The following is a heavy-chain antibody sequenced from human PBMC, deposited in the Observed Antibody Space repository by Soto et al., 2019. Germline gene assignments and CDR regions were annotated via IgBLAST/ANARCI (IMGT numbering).Heavy chain of an antibody. D-gene: IGHD3-16*02. Sequence: GSLRLSCAASGFTFSSYAMSWVRQAPGKGLEWVSAISGSGGSTYYADSVKGRFTISRDNSKNTLYLQMNSLRAEDTAVYYCAKDHYDYVWGSYHPFDYWGQGTLVTVSS. CDR1: GFTFSSYA. CDR3: AKDHYDYVWGSYHPFDY. V-gene: IGHV3-23*01. CDR2: ISGSGGST. J-gene: IGHJ4*02.